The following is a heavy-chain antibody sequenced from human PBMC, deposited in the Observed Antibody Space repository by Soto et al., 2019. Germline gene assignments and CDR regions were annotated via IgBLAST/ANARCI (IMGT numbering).Heavy chain of an antibody. CDR3: ARLKRGYSYGSIIDF. V-gene: IGHV4-59*01. CDR1: GDSIRNYY. D-gene: IGHD5-18*01. J-gene: IGHJ4*01. Sequence: ETLSLTCTFSGDSIRNYYWSWIRQPPGKGLEYIGYIFYSGSTNYNPSLKSRVAISVDTSRNQFALKLRSVTAADTATYYCARLKRGYSYGSIIDFWGRGTLVTVSS. CDR2: IFYSGST.